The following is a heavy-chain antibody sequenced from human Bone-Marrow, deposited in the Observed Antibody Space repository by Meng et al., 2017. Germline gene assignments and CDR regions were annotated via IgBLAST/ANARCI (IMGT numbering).Heavy chain of an antibody. Sequence: QLQQSGPGTVKPSQTLSLTCTVSGGSISSGNHSWSWIRQHPGKGLEYIGYIYYSGSTYYNPSLKSRVIISVDTSKNQFSLRLNSVTAADTAVYYCASLYGDSSVWYLDLWGRGTLVTVSS. CDR3: ASLYGDSSVWYLDL. D-gene: IGHD4-17*01. J-gene: IGHJ2*01. CDR2: IYYSGST. V-gene: IGHV4-31*03. CDR1: GGSISSGNHS.